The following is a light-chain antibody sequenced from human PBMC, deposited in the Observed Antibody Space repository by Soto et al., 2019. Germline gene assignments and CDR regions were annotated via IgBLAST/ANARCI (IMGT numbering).Light chain of an antibody. CDR3: QQRSDWPST. CDR2: DAS. J-gene: IGKJ4*01. Sequence: EIVLTQSPVTLSLSPGERATLSCRASQSVGSYFAWYQQKPGQAPRLLIYDASSRATGIPARFSGSGSGTEFTLTIRRLEPEDLAVYYCQQRSDWPSTFGGGTRVEIK. V-gene: IGKV3-11*01. CDR1: QSVGSY.